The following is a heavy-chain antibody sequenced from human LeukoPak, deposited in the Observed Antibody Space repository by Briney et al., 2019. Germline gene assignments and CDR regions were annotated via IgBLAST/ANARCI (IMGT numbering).Heavy chain of an antibody. CDR3: ANMTPYCSSTSCSRDY. CDR1: GFTFSSYG. V-gene: IGHV3-30*02. CDR2: IRYDGSNK. Sequence: GGSLRLSCAASGFTFSSYGMHWVRQAPGKGLEWVAFIRYDGSNKYYADSVKGLFTISRDNSKNTLYLQMNSLRAEDTAVYYCANMTPYCSSTSCSRDYWGQGTLVTVSS. D-gene: IGHD2-2*01. J-gene: IGHJ4*02.